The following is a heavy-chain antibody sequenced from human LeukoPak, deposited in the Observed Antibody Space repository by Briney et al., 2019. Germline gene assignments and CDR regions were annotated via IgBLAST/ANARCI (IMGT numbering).Heavy chain of an antibody. J-gene: IGHJ4*02. CDR2: IYYSGST. Sequence: SETLSLTCTVSGGSISSYYWSWIRQPPGKGLEWIGYIYYSGSTNYNPSLKSRVTISVDTSKNQFSLKLSSVTAADTAVYYCARDLSLIYYDSSGSPFDYWGQGTLVTVSS. D-gene: IGHD3-22*01. V-gene: IGHV4-59*12. CDR1: GGSISSYY. CDR3: ARDLSLIYYDSSGSPFDY.